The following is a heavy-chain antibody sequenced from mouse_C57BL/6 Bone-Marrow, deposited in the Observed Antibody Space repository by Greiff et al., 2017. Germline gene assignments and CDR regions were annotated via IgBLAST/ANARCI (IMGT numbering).Heavy chain of an antibody. CDR3: APITTVVARSYWYFDV. Sequence: QVTLKVSGAELARPGASVKLSCKASGYTFTSYGISWVKQRTGQGLEWIGEIYPRSGNTYYNEKFKGKATLTADKSSSTAYMELRSLTSDDSAVYFCAPITTVVARSYWYFDVWGTGTTVTVSS. V-gene: IGHV1-81*01. CDR1: GYTFTSYG. CDR2: IYPRSGNT. J-gene: IGHJ1*03. D-gene: IGHD1-1*01.